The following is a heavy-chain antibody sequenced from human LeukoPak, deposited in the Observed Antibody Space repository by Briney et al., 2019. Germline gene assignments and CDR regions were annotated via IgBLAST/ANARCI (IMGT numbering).Heavy chain of an antibody. J-gene: IGHJ6*03. Sequence: ASVKVSCKVSGYPFPAYYIYWVRQAPGQGLEWVGWINPNNGGTNYAQKFQGRVTMTVDTSISTAYMELRRLESQDTAVYYCARGSSSWYGYYYYYMDVWGKGTTVTVSS. CDR2: INPNNGGT. CDR1: GYPFPAYY. CDR3: ARGSSSWYGYYYYYMDV. D-gene: IGHD6-13*01. V-gene: IGHV1-2*02.